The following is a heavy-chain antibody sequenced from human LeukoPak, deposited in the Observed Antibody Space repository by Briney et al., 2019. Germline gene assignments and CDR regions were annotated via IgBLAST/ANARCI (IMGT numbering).Heavy chain of an antibody. V-gene: IGHV3-23*01. CDR1: GFTFSSYA. J-gene: IGHJ4*02. CDR2: ISGSGGST. CDR3: ARGEWKYIAVAGTDFDY. Sequence: PGGSLRLSCAASGFTFSSYAMSWVRQAPGKGLEWVSAISGSGGSTYYADSVKGRFTISRDNSKNTLYLQMNSLRAEDTAVYYCARGEWKYIAVAGTDFDYWGQGTLVTVSS. D-gene: IGHD6-19*01.